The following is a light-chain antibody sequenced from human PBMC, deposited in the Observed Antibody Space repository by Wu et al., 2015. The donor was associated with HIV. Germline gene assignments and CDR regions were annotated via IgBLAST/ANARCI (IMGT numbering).Light chain of an antibody. CDR1: HNVSSNY. J-gene: IGKJ4*01. CDR2: GAS. Sequence: EIVLTQSPGTLSLSPGERATLSCRASHNVSSNYLAWYQQKPDQALSLLIYGASSRAIGIPDRFTGSGSGTDFTLTVNILEPEDFAVYFCQQYGDSPLTFGGGTKVEIK. V-gene: IGKV3-20*01. CDR3: QQYGDSPLT.